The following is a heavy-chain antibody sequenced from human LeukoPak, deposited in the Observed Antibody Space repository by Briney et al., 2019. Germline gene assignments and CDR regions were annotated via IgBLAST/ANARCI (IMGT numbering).Heavy chain of an antibody. CDR2: IIPIFGTA. Sequence: ASVKVSCKASGGTFSSYAISWVRQAPGQGLEWMGGIIPIFGTANYAQKFQGRVTTTADESTSTAYMELSSLRSEDTAVYYCARTGGNRGPFDYWGQGTLVTVSS. J-gene: IGHJ4*02. CDR3: ARTGGNRGPFDY. CDR1: GGTFSSYA. V-gene: IGHV1-69*13. D-gene: IGHD4-23*01.